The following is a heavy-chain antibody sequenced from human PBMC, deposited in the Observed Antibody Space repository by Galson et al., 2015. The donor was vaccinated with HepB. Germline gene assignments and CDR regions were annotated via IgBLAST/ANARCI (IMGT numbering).Heavy chain of an antibody. D-gene: IGHD3-10*01. CDR3: ASNPRPMVRGVYRVGAFDV. CDR2: IYSGGNT. V-gene: IGHV3-53*01. J-gene: IGHJ3*01. CDR1: GFTVSTGSTDY. Sequence: SLRLSCAASGFTVSTGSTDYMSWVRQAPGKGLEWVSVIYSGGNTYYTDSVKGRFTISGDNSKNTLYLQMNSLRAEDTAMYYCASNPRPMVRGVYRVGAFDVWGQGTMVTVSS.